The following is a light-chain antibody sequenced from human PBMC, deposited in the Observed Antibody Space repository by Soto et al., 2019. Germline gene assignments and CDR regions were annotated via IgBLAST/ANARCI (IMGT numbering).Light chain of an antibody. V-gene: IGKV1-39*01. CDR1: ESISNN. CDR2: AAS. CDR3: QQTYSTPRGA. J-gene: IGKJ1*01. Sequence: DIQMTHSPSSLSASVGDRVTITCRASESISNNLNWYQQKPGKAPKLPIYAASTLQSGVPSRFSGGGSGTDFTLTIGSLQPEDFTTYYCQQTYSTPRGAFGQGTKVDIK.